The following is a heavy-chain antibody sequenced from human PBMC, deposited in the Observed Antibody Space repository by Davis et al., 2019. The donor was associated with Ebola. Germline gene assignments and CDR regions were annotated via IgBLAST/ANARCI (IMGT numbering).Heavy chain of an antibody. V-gene: IGHV4-61*01. CDR1: GGSISSSSYY. CDR2: TYYSGST. CDR3: ARGNMTKVVTRSYYGMDV. D-gene: IGHD4-23*01. Sequence: PSETLSLTCTVSGGSISSSSYYWSWIRQPPGKGLEWIGYTYYSGSTNYNPSLKSRVTISVDTSKNQFSLKLSSVTAADTAVYYCARGNMTKVVTRSYYGMDVGGQGTTVTVSS. J-gene: IGHJ6*02.